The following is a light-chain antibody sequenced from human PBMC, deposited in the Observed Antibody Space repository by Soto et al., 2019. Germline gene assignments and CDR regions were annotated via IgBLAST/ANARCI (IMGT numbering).Light chain of an antibody. CDR2: EVN. CDR1: SNDVGGYNY. V-gene: IGLV2-8*01. CDR3: TSYAGGNNV. Sequence: QSALTQPPSASGSPGQSVTISCTGTSNDVGGYNYVSWHQQHPGKLPKLMVYEVNKRASGVPDRFSGSKSGNTASLTVSGFQAEDDADYYCTSYAGGNNVFGTGTKLTVL. J-gene: IGLJ1*01.